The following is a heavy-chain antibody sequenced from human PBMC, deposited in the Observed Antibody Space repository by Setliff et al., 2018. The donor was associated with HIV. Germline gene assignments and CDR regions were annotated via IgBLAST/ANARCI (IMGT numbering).Heavy chain of an antibody. CDR1: GYTFTTYD. CDR2: MNPNSGIT. J-gene: IGHJ3*01. Sequence: ASVKVSCKASGYTFTTYDINWVRQATGQGLEWMGWMNPNSGITGYAERFQGRVTMTRDTSISTVYMELTSLRSEDMAVYYCARGLRQNRSNSDVFDVWGQGTVVTVSS. D-gene: IGHD4-4*01. V-gene: IGHV1-8*02. CDR3: ARGLRQNRSNSDVFDV.